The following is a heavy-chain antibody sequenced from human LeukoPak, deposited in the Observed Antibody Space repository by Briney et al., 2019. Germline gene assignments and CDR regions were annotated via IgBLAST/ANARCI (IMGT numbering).Heavy chain of an antibody. J-gene: IGHJ4*02. CDR3: ATNTDYRFDY. V-gene: IGHV3-7*01. Sequence: PGGSLRLSCATSGFPFSAHWMSWVRQAPGKGLEWVANIEKDGSDIHYADSVRGRFTISRDNTQTSQWLQMNSLRVEDTAIYYCATNTDYRFDYWGQGILVPVSS. D-gene: IGHD3-16*01. CDR2: IEKDGSDI. CDR1: GFPFSAHW.